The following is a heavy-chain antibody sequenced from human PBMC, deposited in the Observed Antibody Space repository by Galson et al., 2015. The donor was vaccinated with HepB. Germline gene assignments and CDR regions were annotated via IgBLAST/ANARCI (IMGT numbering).Heavy chain of an antibody. D-gene: IGHD4-11*01. Sequence: SLRLSCPASGFTFINYSMSWVRQAPGNGLEWVSSISGRGVGTTYYADSVRGRFTISRDTSKNTLYLQMNSLRVEDTAVYYCANSDYDNFGPLGWFDPWGQGTQVTVAS. CDR1: GFTFINYS. V-gene: IGHV3-23*01. J-gene: IGHJ5*02. CDR2: ISGRGVGT. CDR3: ANSDYDNFGPLGWFDP.